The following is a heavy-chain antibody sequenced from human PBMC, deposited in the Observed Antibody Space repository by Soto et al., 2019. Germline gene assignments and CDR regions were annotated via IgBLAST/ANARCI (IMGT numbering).Heavy chain of an antibody. CDR1: GGSISSGGYY. CDR3: ARGTIHYYYGMDV. J-gene: IGHJ6*02. Sequence: QVQLQESGPGLVKPSQTLSLTCTVSGGSISSGGYYWSWIRQHPGKGLEWIGYIYYSGSTYYNPSLKSRVXXSXDXXKNQFSLKLSSVTAADTAVYYCARGTIHYYYGMDVWGQGTTVTVSS. V-gene: IGHV4-31*03. CDR2: IYYSGST. D-gene: IGHD3-10*01.